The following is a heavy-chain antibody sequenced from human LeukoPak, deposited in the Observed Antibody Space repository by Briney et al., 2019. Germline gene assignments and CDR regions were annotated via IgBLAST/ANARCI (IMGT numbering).Heavy chain of an antibody. J-gene: IGHJ4*02. D-gene: IGHD6-13*01. CDR3: ARDGRIAAAGTPL. V-gene: IGHV4-39*07. Sequence: PSETLSLTCTVSGGSISSSSYYWGWIRQPPGKGLEWIGSIYYSGSTYYNPSLKSRVTISVDTSKNQFSLKLSSVTAADTAVYYCARDGRIAAAGTPLWGQGTLVTVSS. CDR1: GGSISSSSYY. CDR2: IYYSGST.